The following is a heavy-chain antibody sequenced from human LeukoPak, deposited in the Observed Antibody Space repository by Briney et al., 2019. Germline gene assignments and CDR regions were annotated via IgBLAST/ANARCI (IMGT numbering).Heavy chain of an antibody. V-gene: IGHV1-2*02. CDR3: AKALWGDYFEY. CDR1: GYTFTSYG. D-gene: IGHD3-10*01. Sequence: RASVKVSCKASGYTFTSYGITWVRQAPGQGVEWMGWINPNSGGTNYAQNFQGRVTMTRDTSISTAYMELSRLRSDDTAVYYCAKALWGDYFEYWGQGTLVTVSS. CDR2: INPNSGGT. J-gene: IGHJ4*02.